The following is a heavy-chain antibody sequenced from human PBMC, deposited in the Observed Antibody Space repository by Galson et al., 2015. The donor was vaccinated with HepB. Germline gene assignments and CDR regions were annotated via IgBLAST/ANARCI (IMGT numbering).Heavy chain of an antibody. CDR1: GYTFTGFS. D-gene: IGHD6-13*01. CDR2: INPNSGGT. V-gene: IGHV1-2*02. CDR3: ARAGWAKLGAFDI. J-gene: IGHJ3*02. Sequence: SVKVSCKVSGYTFTGFSMHWVRQAPGQGLEWMGWINPNSGGTNYAQKFQGRVTMTRDTSISTAYMELSRLRSDDTAVYYCARAGWAKLGAFDIWGQGTMVTVSS.